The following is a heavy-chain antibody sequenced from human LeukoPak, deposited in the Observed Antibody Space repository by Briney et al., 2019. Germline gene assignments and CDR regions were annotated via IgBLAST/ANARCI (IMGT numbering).Heavy chain of an antibody. Sequence: SETLSLTCTVSGGSISSFYWSWIRQPPGKGLEWIGYIYYSGSTNYNPSLKSRVTISVDTSKNQFSLKLSSVTAADTAAYYCAGLGLSDSILWGQGTLVTVSS. D-gene: IGHD3-22*01. CDR3: AGLGLSDSIL. V-gene: IGHV4-59*08. CDR2: IYYSGST. J-gene: IGHJ4*02. CDR1: GGSISSFY.